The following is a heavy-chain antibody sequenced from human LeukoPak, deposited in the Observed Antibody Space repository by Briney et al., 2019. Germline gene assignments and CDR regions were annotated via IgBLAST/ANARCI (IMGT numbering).Heavy chain of an antibody. D-gene: IGHD1-14*01. V-gene: IGHV4-39*07. CDR1: GGSISSGTYY. CDR2: IYHSGST. J-gene: IGHJ6*03. CDR3: ARDRKYYYHMDV. Sequence: SETLSLTCTVSGGSISSGTYYWAWIRQPPGRGLEWIGTIYHSGSTYYNPSLKTRVTISVDTSKNQFSLNLTSLTAADTAVYYCARDRKYYYHMDVWGKGTTVTVSS.